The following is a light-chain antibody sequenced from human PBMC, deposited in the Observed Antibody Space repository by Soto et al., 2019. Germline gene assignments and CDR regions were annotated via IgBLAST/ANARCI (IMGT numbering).Light chain of an antibody. CDR1: SSNIGAGYD. V-gene: IGLV1-40*01. CDR2: GNS. CDR3: CSRGSDLTYV. Sequence: QSVLTQPPSVSGAPGQRVTISCTGSSSNIGAGYDVHWYQQLPGTAPKLLIYGNSNRPSGISSRFSGSKSGITASLAISGLQAEDEAEYYCCSRGSDLTYVCGTGTKLTVL. J-gene: IGLJ1*01.